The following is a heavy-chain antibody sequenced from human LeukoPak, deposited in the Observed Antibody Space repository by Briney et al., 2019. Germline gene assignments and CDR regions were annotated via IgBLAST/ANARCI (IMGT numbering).Heavy chain of an antibody. J-gene: IGHJ5*02. Sequence: PSQTLSLTCTVSGGSISSGDYYWSWIRQPPGKGLEWIGYIYYSGSTYYNPSLKSRVTISVDTSKNQFSLKLSSVTAADTAVYYCARDRYYYDSSVYYSKWFDPWGQGTLVTVSS. CDR1: GGSISSGDYY. V-gene: IGHV4-30-4*01. D-gene: IGHD3-22*01. CDR3: ARDRYYYDSSVYYSKWFDP. CDR2: IYYSGST.